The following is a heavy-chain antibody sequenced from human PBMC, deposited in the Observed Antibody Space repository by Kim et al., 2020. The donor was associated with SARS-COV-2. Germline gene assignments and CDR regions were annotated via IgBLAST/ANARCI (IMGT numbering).Heavy chain of an antibody. CDR2: IYYSGST. Sequence: SQTLSLTCTVSGGSISSYYWSWIRQPPGKGLEWIGYIYYSGSTNYNPSLKSRVTISVDTSKNQFSLKLSSVTAADTAVYYCARAAGGIFLYYYGMDVWGQGTTVTVSS. V-gene: IGHV4-59*13. CDR3: ARAAGGIFLYYYGMDV. CDR1: GGSISSYY. J-gene: IGHJ6*02. D-gene: IGHD3-16*01.